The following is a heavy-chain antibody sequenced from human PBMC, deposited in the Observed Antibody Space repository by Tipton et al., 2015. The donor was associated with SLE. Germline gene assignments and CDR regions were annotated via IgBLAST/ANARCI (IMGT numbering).Heavy chain of an antibody. CDR3: AREEYYCDSSGEYPHDAFDI. CDR1: GYTFTNYS. D-gene: IGHD3-22*01. CDR2: INSSGGST. V-gene: IGHV1-46*01. J-gene: IGHJ3*02. Sequence: QVQLVQSGAEVKKPGASVKVSCKASGYTFTNYSIHWVRQAPGQGLEWMGIINSSGGSTTYAQKFQGRVTMTRDTSTSTVYMELSSLRSDDTAVYYCAREEYYCDSSGEYPHDAFDIWGQGTKVTVSS.